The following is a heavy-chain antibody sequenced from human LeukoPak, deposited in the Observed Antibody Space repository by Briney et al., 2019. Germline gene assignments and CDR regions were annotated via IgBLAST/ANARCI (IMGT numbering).Heavy chain of an antibody. CDR2: IYYSGST. D-gene: IGHD3-3*01. Sequence: SETLSLTCTVSGGSISSYYWSWIRQPPGKGLEWIGYIYYSGSTNYNPSLKSRVTISVDTSKNQFSLKLSSVTAVDTAVYYCAGRITIFGVVTYWGQGTLVTVSS. CDR3: AGRITIFGVVTY. CDR1: GGSISSYY. J-gene: IGHJ4*02. V-gene: IGHV4-59*01.